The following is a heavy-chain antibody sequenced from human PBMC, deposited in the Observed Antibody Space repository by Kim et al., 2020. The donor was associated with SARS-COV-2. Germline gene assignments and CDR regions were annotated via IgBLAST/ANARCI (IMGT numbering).Heavy chain of an antibody. V-gene: IGHV3-23*01. CDR3: AKAGQRLVWGYFDY. CDR2: ISDSGGRT. D-gene: IGHD6-13*01. CDR1: GFTFSSYA. Sequence: GGSLRLSCTASGFTFSSYAMTWVRQAPGKGLEWVSGISDSGGRTYYADSVKGRFTISRDNSKNTLYLQISTLSAEDTALYYCAKAGQRLVWGYFDYWCQGSLVTVSS. J-gene: IGHJ4*02.